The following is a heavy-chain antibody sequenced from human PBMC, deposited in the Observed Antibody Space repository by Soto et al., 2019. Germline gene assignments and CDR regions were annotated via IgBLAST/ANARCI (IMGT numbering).Heavy chain of an antibody. J-gene: IGHJ6*02. CDR2: IIPIFGTA. CDR1: VGTFSSYG. D-gene: IGHD3-3*01. CDR3: ARWVFSRSMAAVGPNYYYYGMDV. V-gene: IGHV1-69*06. Sequence: SVKVSCKASVGTFSSYGISWVRQAPGQGLEWMGGIIPIFGTANYAQKFQGRVTITADKSTSTAYMELSSLRSEDTAVYYCARWVFSRSMAAVGPNYYYYGMDVWGQGTTVTVSS.